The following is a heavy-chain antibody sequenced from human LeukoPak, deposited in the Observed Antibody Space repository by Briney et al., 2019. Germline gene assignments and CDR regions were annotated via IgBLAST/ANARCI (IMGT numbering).Heavy chain of an antibody. CDR2: ISSNGGST. CDR1: GFTFSSYA. J-gene: IGHJ6*04. D-gene: IGHD2-2*01. V-gene: IGHV3-64D*06. Sequence: GGSLRLSCSASGFTFSSYAMHWVRQAPGKGLGYVSAISSNGGSTYYADSVKGRFTISRDNSKNTLYLQMSSLRAEDTAVYYCVKGYCSSTSCSYYYYYGMDVWGKGTTVTVSS. CDR3: VKGYCSSTSCSYYYYYGMDV.